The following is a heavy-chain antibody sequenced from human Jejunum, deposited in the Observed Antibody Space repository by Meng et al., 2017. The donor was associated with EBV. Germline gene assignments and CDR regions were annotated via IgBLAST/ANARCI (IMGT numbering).Heavy chain of an antibody. J-gene: IGHJ4*02. CDR2: VNPSPVDT. V-gene: IGHV1-46*01. D-gene: IGHD6-13*01. CDR1: GDSFTNYY. CDR3: ARGLDSSTPGTD. Sequence: HVPLVQSGAEVTKPRASVTISLKTSGDSFTNYYMHWVRQAPGQGLEWVGWVNPSPVDTNYARKFQGRVTMTNDTSTSTVHMELNSLKSDDTAVYYCARGLDSSTPGTDWGQGTLVTVSS.